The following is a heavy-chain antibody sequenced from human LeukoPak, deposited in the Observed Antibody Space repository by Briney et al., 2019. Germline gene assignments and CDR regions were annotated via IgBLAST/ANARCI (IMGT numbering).Heavy chain of an antibody. V-gene: IGHV3-21*01. J-gene: IGHJ6*03. CDR3: ARDPYSGSYGDYYYYYMDV. D-gene: IGHD1-26*01. CDR1: GFTFSIYS. Sequence: GGSLRLSCVASGFTFSIYSMNWVRQAPGKGLEWVSSISSSSSYIYYADSVNGRFTISRDNAKNSLYLQMNSLRDEDTAVYYCARDPYSGSYGDYYYYYMDVWGKGTTVTISS. CDR2: ISSSSSYI.